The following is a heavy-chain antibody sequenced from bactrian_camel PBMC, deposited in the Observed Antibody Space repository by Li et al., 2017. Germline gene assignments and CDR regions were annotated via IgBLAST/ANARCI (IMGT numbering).Heavy chain of an antibody. CDR1: GFKLPNLC. Sequence: QLVESGGGSVLAGGSLRLSCVVSGFKLPNLCMGWIRQAPGQERERVAILGADGSTDYADSVKGRFDISQDNTKNVLYLEMNNLQPEDTAMYYCAARQPCRVWLGYEDPGNITSGARGPRSPSP. CDR3: AARQPCRVWLGYEDPGNITS. J-gene: IGHJ4*01. CDR2: ILGADGST. D-gene: IGHD5*01. V-gene: IGHV3S1*01.